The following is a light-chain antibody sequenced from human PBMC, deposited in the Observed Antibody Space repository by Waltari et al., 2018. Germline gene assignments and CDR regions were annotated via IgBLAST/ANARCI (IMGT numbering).Light chain of an antibody. Sequence: ETVMTQSPATLSVSPGERATLSCRTSQSINTNLAWYQQKPGQAPRLLIHSASTRATGIPARFSGSGAGTEFTLTISSLQAEDFAVYYCQQYINWPLYTFGQGTKLEIK. V-gene: IGKV3-15*01. CDR3: QQYINWPLYT. J-gene: IGKJ2*01. CDR1: QSINTN. CDR2: SAS.